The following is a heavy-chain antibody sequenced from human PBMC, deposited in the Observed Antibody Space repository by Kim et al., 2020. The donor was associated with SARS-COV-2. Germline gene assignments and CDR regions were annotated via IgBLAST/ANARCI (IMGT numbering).Heavy chain of an antibody. Sequence: SVKVSCKASGGTFSSYAISWVRQAPGQGLEWMGGIIPIFGTANYAQKFQGRVTITADESTSTAYMELSSLRSEDTAVYYCASKSPTPASSWFYWYFDLWGRGTLVTVSS. V-gene: IGHV1-69*13. CDR3: ASKSPTPASSWFYWYFDL. CDR2: IIPIFGTA. J-gene: IGHJ2*01. CDR1: GGTFSSYA. D-gene: IGHD6-13*01.